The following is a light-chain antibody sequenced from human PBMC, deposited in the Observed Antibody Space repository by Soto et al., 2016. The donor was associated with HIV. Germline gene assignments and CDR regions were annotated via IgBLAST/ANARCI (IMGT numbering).Light chain of an antibody. CDR2: EAS. Sequence: DIQMTQSPSTLSASVGDRVTITCRASQSISGWLAWYQQQPGKAPKLLIYEASNLQGGVPSRFSGSGSGTEFTLTISSLQPDDFATYYCQQYSSYSRLSFGGGTKLEIK. CDR3: QQYSSYSRLS. V-gene: IGKV1-5*03. J-gene: IGKJ4*01. CDR1: QSISGW.